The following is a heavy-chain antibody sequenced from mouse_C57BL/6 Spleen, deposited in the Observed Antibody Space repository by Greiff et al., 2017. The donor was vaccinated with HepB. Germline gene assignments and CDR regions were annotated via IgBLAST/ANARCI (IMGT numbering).Heavy chain of an antibody. CDR2: INPNNGGT. V-gene: IGHV1-26*01. CDR1: GYTFTDYY. Sequence: VQLQQSGPELVKPGASVKISCKASGYTFTDYYMNWVKQSHGKSLEWIGDINPNNGGTSYNQKFKGKATVTVDKSSSTAYMELRSLTSEDSAVYYCARANYSNLYYAMDYWGQGTSVTVSS. D-gene: IGHD2-5*01. J-gene: IGHJ4*01. CDR3: ARANYSNLYYAMDY.